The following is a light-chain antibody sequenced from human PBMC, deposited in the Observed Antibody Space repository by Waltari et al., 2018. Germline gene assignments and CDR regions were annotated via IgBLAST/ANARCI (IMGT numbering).Light chain of an antibody. CDR1: SSNIGAGYD. J-gene: IGLJ3*02. V-gene: IGLV1-40*01. Sequence: QSVLTQPPSVSGDPGQRVTISCTGSSSNIGAGYDVHWYQQLPGTAPKLLIYGNNNRPSGVPDRFSGSKSGTSASLAITGLQAEDEADYYCQSYDNSLSGWVFGGGTKLTVV. CDR2: GNN. CDR3: QSYDNSLSGWV.